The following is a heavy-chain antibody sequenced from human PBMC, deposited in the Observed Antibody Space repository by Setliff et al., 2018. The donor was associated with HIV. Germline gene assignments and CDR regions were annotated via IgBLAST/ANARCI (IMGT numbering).Heavy chain of an antibody. V-gene: IGHV1-24*01. CDR1: GYTLTEVS. J-gene: IGHJ6*03. Sequence: RASVKVSCKVSGYTLTEVSIHWVRQAPGKGLEWMGYFDPEDGVTVHAQKFQGRVTMTEDTSTDTAYMELSGLRSEDTAVYYCALAARPSYYYYYYMDVWGKGTTVTVSS. D-gene: IGHD6-6*01. CDR3: ALAARPSYYYYYYMDV. CDR2: FDPEDGVT.